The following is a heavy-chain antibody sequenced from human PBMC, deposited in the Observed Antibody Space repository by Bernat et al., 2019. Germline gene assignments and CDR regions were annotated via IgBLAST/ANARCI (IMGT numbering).Heavy chain of an antibody. CDR3: AKSAAAAGDWYFDL. J-gene: IGHJ2*01. Sequence: QVQLVESGGGVVQPGRSLRLSCAASGFTFSSYGMHWARQAPGKGLEWVAVISYDGSNKYYADSVKGRFTISRDNSKNTLYLQMNSLRAEDTAVYYCAKSAAAAGDWYFDLWGRGTLVTVSS. V-gene: IGHV3-30*18. CDR2: ISYDGSNK. D-gene: IGHD6-13*01. CDR1: GFTFSSYG.